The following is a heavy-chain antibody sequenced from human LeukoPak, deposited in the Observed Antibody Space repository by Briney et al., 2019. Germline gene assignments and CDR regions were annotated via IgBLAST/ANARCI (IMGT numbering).Heavy chain of an antibody. Sequence: GASVKVSCKASGGTFSSYAISWVRQAPGQGLEWMGGIIPIFGTANYAQKFQGRVTITTDESTSTAYMELSSLRSEGTAVYYCARARGWAAASPINWFDPWGQGTLVTVSS. J-gene: IGHJ5*02. CDR1: GGTFSSYA. V-gene: IGHV1-69*05. CDR3: ARARGWAAASPINWFDP. D-gene: IGHD2-2*01. CDR2: IIPIFGTA.